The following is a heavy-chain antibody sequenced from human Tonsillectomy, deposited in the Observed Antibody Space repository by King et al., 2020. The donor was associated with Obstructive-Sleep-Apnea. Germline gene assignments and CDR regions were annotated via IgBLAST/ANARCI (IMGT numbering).Heavy chain of an antibody. J-gene: IGHJ4*02. CDR1: GYSFTDYW. CDR3: ARRRGVYGSGSLGY. Sequence: QLVQSGAEVKKPGESLRISCKGSGYSFTDYWSTWVRQMPGKGLEWRGRIAPSYSYTNYSPSFQGHVTISVDKSITTAYIQWRSLKASDTAMYYCARRRGVYGSGSLGYWGQGTLVTVSS. V-gene: IGHV5-10-1*01. CDR2: IAPSYSYT. D-gene: IGHD3-10*01.